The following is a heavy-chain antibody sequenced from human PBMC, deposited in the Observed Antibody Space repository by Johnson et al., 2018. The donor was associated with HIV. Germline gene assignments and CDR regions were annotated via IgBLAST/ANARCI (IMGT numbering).Heavy chain of an antibody. D-gene: IGHD5-12*01. CDR1: GFPFSNYG. J-gene: IGHJ3*01. V-gene: IGHV3-30*02. CDR2: IRDDGSNK. CDR3: AKHMWGFRYTGYDRDVFDV. Sequence: QVQLVESGGGVVQPGGSLRLSCAASGFPFSNYGMHWVRQAPGKGLEWVAFIRDDGSNKYYSDSVKGRFTISRDNSKNTLYLQMNSLRAEDTSIYYCAKHMWGFRYTGYDRDVFDVWGQGTMVTVSS.